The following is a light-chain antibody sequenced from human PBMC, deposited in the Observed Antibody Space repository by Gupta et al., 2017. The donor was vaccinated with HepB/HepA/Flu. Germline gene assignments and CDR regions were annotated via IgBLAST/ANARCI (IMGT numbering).Light chain of an antibody. CDR1: SSDIGGYHF. CDR2: EVS. J-gene: IGLJ3*02. V-gene: IGLV2-8*01. Sequence: QSALTQPPSASGSPGQSVTISCTGTSSDIGGYHFVSWYQQHPGKAPKRMIYEVSKWPSGVPERSAGSKSGNAASLTALGLQAEDEADDDCSQSARSKMGVVGGGT. CDR3: SQSARSKMGV.